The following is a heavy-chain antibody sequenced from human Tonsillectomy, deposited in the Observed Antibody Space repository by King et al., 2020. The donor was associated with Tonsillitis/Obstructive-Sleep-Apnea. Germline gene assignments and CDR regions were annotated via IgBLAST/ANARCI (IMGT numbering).Heavy chain of an antibody. V-gene: IGHV3-33*01. D-gene: IGHD2-2*01. Sequence: VQLVESGGGVVQPGGSLRPSCAASGFTFSSYGMHWVRQAPGKGLGWVAVIWYGGSNKKYSDSVKGRFTIFRDNSKNTLYLQMNSLRAEDTAVYYCARDAPNCSSTSCSPALDYWGQGTLVTVSS. CDR1: GFTFSSYG. J-gene: IGHJ4*02. CDR3: ARDAPNCSSTSCSPALDY. CDR2: IWYGGSNK.